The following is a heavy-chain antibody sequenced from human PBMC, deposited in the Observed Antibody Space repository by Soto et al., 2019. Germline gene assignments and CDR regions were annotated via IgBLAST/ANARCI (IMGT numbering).Heavy chain of an antibody. CDR3: AREGSAPYSYYGMDV. J-gene: IGHJ6*02. CDR2: INGYNGNT. D-gene: IGHD6-19*01. Sequence: QVQLEQSGAEVKKPGDSMKVSCKASGYTFTTYGISWVRQAPGQGLEWMGWINGYNGNTDYPQKLQGRVTMTTDTATSTAYMELRSLRSDDTAVYYCAREGSAPYSYYGMDVWGQGTTVTVSS. CDR1: GYTFTTYG. V-gene: IGHV1-18*01.